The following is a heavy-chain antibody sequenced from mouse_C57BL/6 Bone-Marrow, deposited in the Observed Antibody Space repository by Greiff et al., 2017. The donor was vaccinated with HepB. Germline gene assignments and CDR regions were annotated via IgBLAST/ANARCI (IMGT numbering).Heavy chain of an antibody. V-gene: IGHV1-52*01. CDR3: ARGEFYYYGSAWFAY. D-gene: IGHD1-1*01. CDR1: GYTFTSYW. J-gene: IGHJ3*01. Sequence: QVQLQQPGAELVRPGSSVKLSCKASGYTFTSYWMHWVKQRPIQGLDWIGNIDPSDSETHYNQKFKDKATLTVDKSSSTAYMQLSSLTSEDSAVYYCARGEFYYYGSAWFAYWGQGTLVTVSA. CDR2: IDPSDSET.